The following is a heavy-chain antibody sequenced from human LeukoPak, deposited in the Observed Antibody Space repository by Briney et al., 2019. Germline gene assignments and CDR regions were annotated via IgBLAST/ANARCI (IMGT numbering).Heavy chain of an antibody. D-gene: IGHD1-14*01. J-gene: IGHJ4*02. CDR3: AKTDLNPPNSDH. CDR1: GFTFNAYA. V-gene: IGHV3-23*01. Sequence: PGGSLRLSCAASGFTFNAYAMAWVRKAPGKGLEWVSTIIYSDGPTFYADSVKGRFTISRDDSKSTLYLQMNSLRVEDTAIYYCAKTDLNPPNSDHWGQGTLVTVSS. CDR2: IIYSDGPT.